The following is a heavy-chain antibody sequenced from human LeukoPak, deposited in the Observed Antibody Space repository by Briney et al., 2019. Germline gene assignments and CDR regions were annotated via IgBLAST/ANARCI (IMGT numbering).Heavy chain of an antibody. Sequence: GGSLRLSCAASGFTFSSYAMSWVRQAPGKGLEWVSAISGSSGSMYYADSVKGRFTISRDNSKNSLYLQMNGLRAEDTAVYYCAKSIVVLPAGGDYFDYWGQGTLVTVSS. J-gene: IGHJ4*02. CDR3: AKSIVVLPAGGDYFDY. CDR2: ISGSSGSM. CDR1: GFTFSSYA. D-gene: IGHD2-2*01. V-gene: IGHV3-23*01.